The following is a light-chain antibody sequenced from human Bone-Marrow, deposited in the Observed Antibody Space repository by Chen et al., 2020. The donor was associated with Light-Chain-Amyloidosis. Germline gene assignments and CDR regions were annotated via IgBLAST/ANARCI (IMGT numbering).Light chain of an antibody. J-gene: IGLJ3*02. CDR2: VSD. V-gene: IGLV1-47*01. Sequence: QSILIQPPSASGTAGQWVTMSCSGTSSNIGKNHVYWYQQFPGMAPKLLIYVSDQRSSGVPDRFSACKCGISASLAISGLRSEDGADYYCAAWDDSLTGPVFGGGTKLTIL. CDR3: AAWDDSLTGPV. CDR1: SSNIGKNH.